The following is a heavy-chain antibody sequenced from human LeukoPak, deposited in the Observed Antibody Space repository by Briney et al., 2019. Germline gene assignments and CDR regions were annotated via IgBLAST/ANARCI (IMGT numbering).Heavy chain of an antibody. Sequence: GGSLRLSCAASGFTFSKYWLSWVRQAPGKGLEWVANIKKDGSEKYYVDSVKGRFTISRDNAKNSLYLQMNGLRAEDTAVYYCARDVGVWHVWGQGTTVTVSS. J-gene: IGHJ6*02. CDR3: ARDVGVWHV. D-gene: IGHD3-10*01. V-gene: IGHV3-7*01. CDR1: GFTFSKYW. CDR2: IKKDGSEK.